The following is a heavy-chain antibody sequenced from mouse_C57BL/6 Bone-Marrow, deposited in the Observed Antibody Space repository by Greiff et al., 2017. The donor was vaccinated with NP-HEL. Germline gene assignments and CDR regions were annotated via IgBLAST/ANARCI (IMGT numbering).Heavy chain of an antibody. CDR3: ARGEITPY. CDR2: INPYNGGT. Sequence: VHVKQSGPVLVKPGASVKMSCKASGYTFTDYYMNWVKQSHGKSLEWIGVINPYNGGTSYNQKFKGKATLTVDKSSSTAYMELNSLTSEDSAVYYCARGEITPYWGQGTTLTVSS. D-gene: IGHD2-4*01. CDR1: GYTFTDYY. J-gene: IGHJ2*01. V-gene: IGHV1-19*01.